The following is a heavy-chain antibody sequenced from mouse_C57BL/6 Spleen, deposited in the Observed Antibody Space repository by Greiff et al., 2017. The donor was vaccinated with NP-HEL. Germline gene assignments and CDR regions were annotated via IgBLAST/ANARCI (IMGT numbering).Heavy chain of an antibody. D-gene: IGHD1-1*01. CDR1: GFTFSDYY. CDR3: AQFTRGYFDV. V-gene: IGHV5-16*01. J-gene: IGHJ1*03. CDR2: INYDGSST. Sequence: EVKLVESEGGLVQPGSSMKLSCTASGFTFSDYYMALVRQVPEKGLEWVANINYDGSSTYYLDSLKSRFIISRDNAKNILYLQMSSLKSEDTATYYCAQFTRGYFDVWGTGTTVTVSS.